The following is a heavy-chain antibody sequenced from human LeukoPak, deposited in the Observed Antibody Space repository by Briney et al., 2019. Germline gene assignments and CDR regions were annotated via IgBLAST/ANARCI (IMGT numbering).Heavy chain of an antibody. CDR1: GFTFNNYA. Sequence: GGSLRLSCAASGFTFNNYAMSWVRQAPGKGLEWVSTIGGSDDNTYYADSVKGRFTISRDISKNTLYLQMNSLRADDTAVYYCANDFDHWGQGTLVTVSS. V-gene: IGHV3-23*01. J-gene: IGHJ4*02. CDR3: ANDFDH. CDR2: IGGSDDNT.